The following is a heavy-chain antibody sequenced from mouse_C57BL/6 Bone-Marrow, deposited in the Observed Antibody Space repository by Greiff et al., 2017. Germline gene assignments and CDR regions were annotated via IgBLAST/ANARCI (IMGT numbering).Heavy chain of an antibody. D-gene: IGHD1-1*01. V-gene: IGHV2-6-1*01. Sequence: VQRVESGPGLVAPSQSLSITCNVSGFSFTSYGVHWVRQPPGKGLEWLVVIWSDGSTTYNSDLKSRTSISKNNYKSHVFLNRNSLQTDDTAIYSCARHKWGNYDSSFYAMDYCCQGTSVTLSS. CDR3: ARHKWGNYDSSFYAMDY. CDR2: IWSDGST. CDR1: GFSFTSYG. J-gene: IGHJ4*01.